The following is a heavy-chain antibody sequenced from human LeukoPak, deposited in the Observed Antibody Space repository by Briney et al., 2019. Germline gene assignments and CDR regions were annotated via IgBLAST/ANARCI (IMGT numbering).Heavy chain of an antibody. J-gene: IGHJ6*02. CDR1: GFTISSNY. CDR3: ARDSAVATYYGVDV. V-gene: IGHV3-66*01. D-gene: IGHD6-19*01. CDR2: IHNGGNT. Sequence: PGGSLRLSCVASGFTISSNYMNWVRQAPGKGLEWVSIIHNGGNTYYADSVKGRFTISRDNSKNTLYLQMNSLRAEDTAVYYCARDSAVATYYGVDVWGQGTTVTVSS.